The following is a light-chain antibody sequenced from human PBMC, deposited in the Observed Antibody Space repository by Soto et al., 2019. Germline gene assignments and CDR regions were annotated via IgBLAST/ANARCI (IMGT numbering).Light chain of an antibody. Sequence: DIQMTQSPSSLSASAGDRITITCQASQDIATFLNLYQQKPGKAPRLLIYDASTLKPGDTSRFSGSGSGTDFTFTISSLQPEDIATYYCQQYDDFPLTVGGGTKVEIK. V-gene: IGKV1-33*01. CDR2: DAS. CDR3: QQYDDFPLT. CDR1: QDIATF. J-gene: IGKJ4*01.